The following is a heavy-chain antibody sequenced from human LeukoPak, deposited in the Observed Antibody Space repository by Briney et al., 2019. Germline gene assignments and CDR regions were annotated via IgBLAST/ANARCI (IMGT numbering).Heavy chain of an antibody. J-gene: IGHJ6*02. Sequence: SETLPLTCTVSGGSISSYYWSWIRQPPGKGLEWIGYIYYSGSTNYNPSPKSRVTISVDTSKNQFSLKLSSVTAADTAVYYCARRGSYYYYGMDVWGQGTTVTLSS. D-gene: IGHD2-15*01. CDR2: IYYSGST. CDR3: ARRGSYYYYGMDV. V-gene: IGHV4-59*08. CDR1: GGSISSYY.